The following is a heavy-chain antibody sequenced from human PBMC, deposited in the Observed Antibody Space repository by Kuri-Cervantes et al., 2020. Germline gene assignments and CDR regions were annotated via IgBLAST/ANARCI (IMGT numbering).Heavy chain of an antibody. V-gene: IGHV3-30*18. Sequence: GESLKISCAASGFTFSSYGMHWVRQAPGKGLEWVAVISYDGSNKYYADSVKGRFTISRDNSKNTLYLQMNSLRAEDTAVYYCAKELNYYDSSGYGLVWGQGTLVTVSS. D-gene: IGHD3-22*01. J-gene: IGHJ4*02. CDR1: GFTFSSYG. CDR2: ISYDGSNK. CDR3: AKELNYYDSSGYGLV.